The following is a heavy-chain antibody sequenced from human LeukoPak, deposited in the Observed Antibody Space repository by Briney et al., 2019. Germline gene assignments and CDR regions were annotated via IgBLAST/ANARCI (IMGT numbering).Heavy chain of an antibody. CDR2: IYYSGST. D-gene: IGHD4-17*01. CDR3: PSRDYGDYSVDY. Sequence: SETLSLTCTVSGGSISSGGYYWSWIRQHPGKGLEWIGYIYYSGSTYYNPSLKSRVTISVDTSKNQFSLKLSSVTAADTAVYYCPSRDYGDYSVDYWGQGTLVTVSS. CDR1: GGSISSGGYY. J-gene: IGHJ4*02. V-gene: IGHV4-31*03.